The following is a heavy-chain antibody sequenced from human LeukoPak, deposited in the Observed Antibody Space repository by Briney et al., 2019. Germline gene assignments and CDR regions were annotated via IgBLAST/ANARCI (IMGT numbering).Heavy chain of an antibody. CDR3: AKGYYGSGSYPTLDN. Sequence: GGSLRLSCAASGFTFRSYAMTWVRQSPGKGLEWVSTLSGSGGTTYYADSVKGRFTISRDNSKNTLYLQMNSLRAEDTAVYYCAKGYYGSGSYPTLDNWGQGTLVTVSS. V-gene: IGHV3-23*01. CDR1: GFTFRSYA. CDR2: LSGSGGTT. J-gene: IGHJ4*02. D-gene: IGHD3-10*01.